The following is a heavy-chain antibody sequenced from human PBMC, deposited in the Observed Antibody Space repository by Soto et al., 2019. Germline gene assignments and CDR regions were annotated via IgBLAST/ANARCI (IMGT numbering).Heavy chain of an antibody. CDR1: GGSISSYY. J-gene: IGHJ4*02. CDR2: IYYSGST. D-gene: IGHD3-22*01. Sequence: SETLSLTCTVSGGSISSYYWSWIRQPPGKGLEWIGYIYYSGSTNYNPSLKSRVTISVDTSKNQFSLNLSSVTAADTAVYYCARGLTRLYYYDSSGYSTIDYRGQGTLVTVSS. V-gene: IGHV4-59*08. CDR3: ARGLTRLYYYDSSGYSTIDY.